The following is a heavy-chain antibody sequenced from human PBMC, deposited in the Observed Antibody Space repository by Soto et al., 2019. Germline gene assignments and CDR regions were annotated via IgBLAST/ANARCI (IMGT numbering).Heavy chain of an antibody. CDR1: GYTFTDYD. V-gene: IGHV1-8*02. CDR3: ARDEGEDYGDFFRL. Sequence: QVQLVQSGAELKKPGASVKVSCKTSGYTFTDYDINWVRLAPGLGLEWLGWMNINSGTRGHAQKFQGRINMTRDASINTAYLELSGLTSEDTAIYFCARDEGEDYGDFFRLWGQGTLVAVSS. CDR2: MNINSGTR. D-gene: IGHD4-17*01. J-gene: IGHJ4*02.